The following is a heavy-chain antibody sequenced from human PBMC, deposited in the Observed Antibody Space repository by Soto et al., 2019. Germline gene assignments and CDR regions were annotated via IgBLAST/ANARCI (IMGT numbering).Heavy chain of an antibody. V-gene: IGHV1-18*01. Sequence: QVQLVQSGGEVKRPGASVKVSCKTSGYTFSNYGITWVRQAPGQPLEWLGWISLYSDGTNYAQKFQGRVSITTDTSTTPAYMELRSLRSDDTAVYYCARVVPGADAWFGPWGQGTLVTVSS. J-gene: IGHJ5*02. CDR3: ARVVPGADAWFGP. CDR2: ISLYSDGT. D-gene: IGHD2-2*01. CDR1: GYTFSNYG.